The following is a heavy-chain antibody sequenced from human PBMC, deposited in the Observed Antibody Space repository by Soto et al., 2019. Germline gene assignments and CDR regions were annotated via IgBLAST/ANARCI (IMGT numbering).Heavy chain of an antibody. D-gene: IGHD2-2*01. CDR3: AEAVIPAAPGPYYYGMDV. CDR1: GGTFSSYA. Sequence: QVPLVQSGAEVKKPGSSVKVSCKASGGTFSSYAISWVRQAPGQGLEWMGGIIPIFGTANYAQKFQGRVTITADESTSTAYMELSSLRSEDTAVYYCAEAVIPAAPGPYYYGMDVWGQGTTVTVSS. J-gene: IGHJ6*02. CDR2: IIPIFGTA. V-gene: IGHV1-69*12.